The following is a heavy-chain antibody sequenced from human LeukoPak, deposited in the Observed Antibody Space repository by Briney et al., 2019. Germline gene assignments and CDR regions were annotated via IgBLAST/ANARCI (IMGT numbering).Heavy chain of an antibody. V-gene: IGHV3-66*01. CDR1: GFIVTNNY. CDR3: AKGLKSCTHTNCYENTYYMDV. Sequence: PGGSLRLSCAASGFIVTNNYMSWVRQAPGKGLEWVSIVYSGGTTDYADSVKGRFTISRDDSKNTVYLQMNSLRAEDTAVYYCAKGLKSCTHTNCYENTYYMDVWGKGTSVTVSS. J-gene: IGHJ6*03. CDR2: VYSGGTT. D-gene: IGHD2-2*01.